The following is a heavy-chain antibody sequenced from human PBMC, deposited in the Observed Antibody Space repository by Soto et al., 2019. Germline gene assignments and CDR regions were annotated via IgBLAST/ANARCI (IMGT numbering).Heavy chain of an antibody. CDR1: WGNCVDHY. CDR3: ARGSGSGSEY. J-gene: IGHJ4*02. Sequence: YAVDWGNCVDHYWSCIRQHTGKGLEWIGEINHSGSTNYNPSLKSRVTISVDTSKNQFSLKLSSVTAADTAVYYCARGSGSGSEYWGQGTLVTVSS. CDR2: INHSGST. V-gene: IGHV4-34*01. D-gene: IGHD3-10*01.